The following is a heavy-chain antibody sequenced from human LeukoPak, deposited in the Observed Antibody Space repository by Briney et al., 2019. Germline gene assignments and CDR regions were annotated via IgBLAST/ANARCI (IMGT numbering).Heavy chain of an antibody. J-gene: IGHJ3*02. CDR2: IYYSGST. CDR3: ARDRSYYDSSGFYKYAFDI. D-gene: IGHD3-22*01. V-gene: IGHV4-61*01. CDR1: GGSVSSGSYF. Sequence: PSETLSLTCTVSGGSVSSGSYFWSWIWQPPGKGLVWIGHIYYSGSTNYNPSLKSRVTMSVDTSKNQFSLKLSSVTAADTAVYYCARDRSYYDSSGFYKYAFDIWGQGTVVTVSS.